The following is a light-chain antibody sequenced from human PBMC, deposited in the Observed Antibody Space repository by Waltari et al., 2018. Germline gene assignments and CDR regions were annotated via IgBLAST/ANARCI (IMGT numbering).Light chain of an antibody. CDR3: QKYEALPAT. CDR1: QRVGRY. J-gene: IGKJ1*01. CDR2: GAS. Sequence: EIVLTQSPGTLSLSPGERATLSCRASQRVGRYLAWYQQKPGQAPRLLIYGASTRATGIPDRFSCSGSGTDFSLIISRLEPEDFAVYFCQKYEALPATFGQGTKVEIK. V-gene: IGKV3-20*01.